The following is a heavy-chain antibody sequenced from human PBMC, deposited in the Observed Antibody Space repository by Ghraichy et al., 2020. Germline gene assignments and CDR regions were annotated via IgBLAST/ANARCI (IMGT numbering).Heavy chain of an antibody. CDR1: GFTFSSYR. CDR3: ARGSSVVRFYYYDGMDV. V-gene: IGHV3-48*02. Sequence: GGSLRLSCVGSGFTFSSYRLNWVRQSPGKGLEWVSYITSTSSTKFYADSVKGRFTISRDNAQNSLYLQMNSLRDEDTAVYYCARGSSVVRFYYYDGMDVWGQGTTVTVSS. D-gene: IGHD4-23*01. J-gene: IGHJ6*02. CDR2: ITSTSSTK.